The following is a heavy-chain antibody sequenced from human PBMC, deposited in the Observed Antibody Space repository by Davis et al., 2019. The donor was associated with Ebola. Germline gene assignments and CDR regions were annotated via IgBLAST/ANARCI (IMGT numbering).Heavy chain of an antibody. D-gene: IGHD1-26*01. CDR3: TTGWYSGSHGVEYYFDY. CDR1: GFTFTSAW. Sequence: GESLKISCVASGFTFTSAWMSWVRQAPGKGLEWVGRIKSKTDGGTTDYAAPVKGRFTISRDDSKNTLYLQMNSLKTEDTAVYYCTTGWYSGSHGVEYYFDYWGQGTLVTVSS. V-gene: IGHV3-15*01. J-gene: IGHJ4*02. CDR2: IKSKTDGGTT.